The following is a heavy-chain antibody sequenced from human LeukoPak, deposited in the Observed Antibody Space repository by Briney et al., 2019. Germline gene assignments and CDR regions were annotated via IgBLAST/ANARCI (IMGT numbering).Heavy chain of an antibody. CDR1: GFTFSSYA. Sequence: GGSLRLSCAASGFTFSSYAMHWVRQAPGKGLEWVAVISYDGSNKYYADSVKGRFTISRDNSKNTLYLQMNSLRAEDTAVYCCARGEGYCGGDCYYGMDVWGQGTTVTVSS. J-gene: IGHJ6*02. D-gene: IGHD2-21*01. V-gene: IGHV3-30-3*01. CDR3: ARGEGYCGGDCYYGMDV. CDR2: ISYDGSNK.